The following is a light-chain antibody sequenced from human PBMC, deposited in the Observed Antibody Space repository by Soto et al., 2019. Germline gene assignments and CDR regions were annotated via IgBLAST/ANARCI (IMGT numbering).Light chain of an antibody. CDR1: SSDVGSYNL. CDR2: EGS. V-gene: IGLV2-23*01. CDR3: CSYAVSYV. Sequence: QSALTQPASVSGSPGQSITISCTGTSSDVGSYNLVSWYQQHPGKAPKLMIYEGSKRPSGVPNRFSGSKSGNTASLTISVLQAEDEADYYCCSYAVSYVFGTGTKLTVL. J-gene: IGLJ1*01.